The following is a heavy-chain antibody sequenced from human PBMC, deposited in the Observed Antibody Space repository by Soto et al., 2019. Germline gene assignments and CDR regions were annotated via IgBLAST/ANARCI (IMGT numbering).Heavy chain of an antibody. V-gene: IGHV4-4*07. CDR3: ARDFGDIVATDWSYFDY. CDR1: GDSVSKYY. D-gene: IGHD5-12*01. Sequence: SETLSLTCTVSGDSVSKYYWNWIRQPAGKGLEWIGRIYTTRSPNYNPSLKSRFTISRDNAKNSLYLQMNSLRAEDTAVYYCARDFGDIVATDWSYFDYWGQGTLVTVSS. J-gene: IGHJ4*02. CDR2: IYTTRSP.